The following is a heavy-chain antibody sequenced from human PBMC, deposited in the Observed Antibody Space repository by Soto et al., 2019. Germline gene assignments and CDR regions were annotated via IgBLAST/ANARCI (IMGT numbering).Heavy chain of an antibody. CDR3: ARDLKRYYDYVGGSYNLNYYYGMDV. Sequence: SVKVSCKASGGTFSSYAISWVRQAPGQGLEWMGGIIPIFGTANYAQKFQGRVTITADESTSTAYMELSSLRSEDTAVYYCARDLKRYYDYVGGSYNLNYYYGMDVWGQGTTVTVSS. CDR1: GGTFSSYA. D-gene: IGHD3-16*01. J-gene: IGHJ6*02. CDR2: IIPIFGTA. V-gene: IGHV1-69*13.